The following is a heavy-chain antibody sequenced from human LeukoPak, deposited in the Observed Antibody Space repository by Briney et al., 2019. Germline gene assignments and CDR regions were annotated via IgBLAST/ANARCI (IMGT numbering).Heavy chain of an antibody. CDR3: ARGEFGYYDSSDTFDY. CDR2: IKQDGSEK. D-gene: IGHD3-22*01. V-gene: IGHV3-7*01. Sequence: GGSLRLSCAASGFTFSSYWMSWVRRAPGKGLEWVANIKQDGSEKYYVDSVKGRFTISRDNAKNSLYLQMNSLRAEDTAVYYCARGEFGYYDSSDTFDYWGQGTLVTVSS. J-gene: IGHJ4*02. CDR1: GFTFSSYW.